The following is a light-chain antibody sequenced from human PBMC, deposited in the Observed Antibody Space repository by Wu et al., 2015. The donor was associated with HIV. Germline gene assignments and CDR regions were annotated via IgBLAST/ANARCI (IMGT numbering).Light chain of an antibody. CDR3: QQYGSSPFT. CDR2: GAS. J-gene: IGKJ4*01. Sequence: DIVLTQSPGTLSLSPGERATLSCRASHNITSTYLAWSQQKPGQAPRLLTSGASGRATGIPDRFSGSGSGTDFILTISRLEPEDFAVYFCQQYGSSPFTFGGGTKVEIK. CDR1: HNITSTY. V-gene: IGKV3-20*01.